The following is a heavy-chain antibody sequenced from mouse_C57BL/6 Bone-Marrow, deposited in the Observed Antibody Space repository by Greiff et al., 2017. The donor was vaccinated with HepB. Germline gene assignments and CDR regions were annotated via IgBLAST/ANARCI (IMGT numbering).Heavy chain of an antibody. V-gene: IGHV5S21*01. Sequence: EVKLQESGEGLVKPGGSLKLSCAASGFTFSSYAMSWVRQTPEKRLEWVAYISSGGDYIYYADTVKGRFTISRDNARNTLYLQMSSLKSEDTAMYYCTRRGYYYGSSPHYYAMDYWGQGTSVTVSS. CDR3: TRRGYYYGSSPHYYAMDY. J-gene: IGHJ4*01. CDR1: GFTFSSYA. CDR2: ISSGGDYI. D-gene: IGHD1-1*01.